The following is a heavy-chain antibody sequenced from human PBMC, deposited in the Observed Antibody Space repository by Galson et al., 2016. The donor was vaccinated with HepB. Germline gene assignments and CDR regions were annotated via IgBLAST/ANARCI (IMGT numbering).Heavy chain of an antibody. Sequence: SLRLSCAASGFTFSNYAMNWVRQAPGKGLEYVSGISNSGGTTYYTDSVQGRFTISRDNSKNTLYLQMTSLRPEDTAAYYCVRVIRATAGSDYWGQGTLVTVSS. CDR2: ISNSGGTT. CDR3: VRVIRATAGSDY. D-gene: IGHD3-10*01. V-gene: IGHV3-64D*06. J-gene: IGHJ4*02. CDR1: GFTFSNYA.